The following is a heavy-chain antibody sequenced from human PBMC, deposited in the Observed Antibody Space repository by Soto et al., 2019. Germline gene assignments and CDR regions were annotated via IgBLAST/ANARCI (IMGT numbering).Heavy chain of an antibody. CDR1: GGTFSSYA. Sequence: QVQLVQSGAEVKKPGSSVKVSCKASGGTFSSYAISWVRQAPGQGLEWMGGIIPIFGTANYAQKFQGRVTITADESTSTAYMELSSLRSEDTAVYYCARAAVKYYDSSPDAFDIWGQGTMVTVSS. J-gene: IGHJ3*02. CDR3: ARAAVKYYDSSPDAFDI. CDR2: IIPIFGTA. D-gene: IGHD3-22*01. V-gene: IGHV1-69*12.